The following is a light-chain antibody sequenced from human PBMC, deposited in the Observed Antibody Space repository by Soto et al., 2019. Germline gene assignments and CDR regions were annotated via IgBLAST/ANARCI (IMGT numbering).Light chain of an antibody. Sequence: THAPSTLSSSPGEISTLSYRASQSIRSDLAWYQQKPGQTPRLLIFGASTRATGIQARFSVSGSGTEFTLTISRLEPEDFAMYYCQQYGSSTTWRFGQGTKVAIK. CDR3: QQYGSSTTWR. CDR2: GAS. CDR1: QSIRSD. J-gene: IGKJ1*01. V-gene: IGKV3-20*01.